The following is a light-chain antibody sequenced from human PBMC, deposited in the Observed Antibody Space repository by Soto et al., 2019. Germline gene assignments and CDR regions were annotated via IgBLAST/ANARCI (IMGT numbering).Light chain of an antibody. V-gene: IGKV1-27*01. CDR3: QKYSSAPWT. Sequence: DIQMTQSPSSLSASVGDRVTISCRARQGIANYLAWYQQKPEKVPELLIYAASTLHSGVPSRISGSGSGTDFTLTISSLQPEDVARYYCQKYSSAPWTFGQGTKVEIK. CDR2: AAS. J-gene: IGKJ1*01. CDR1: QGIANY.